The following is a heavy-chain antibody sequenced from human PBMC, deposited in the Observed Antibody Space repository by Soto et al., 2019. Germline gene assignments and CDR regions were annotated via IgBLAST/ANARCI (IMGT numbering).Heavy chain of an antibody. Sequence: PSETLSLTCTVSGGSISSGGYYWRWIRQPPGKGLEWIGYIYYSGSTNYNPSLRSRVTISVDTFKNQFSLKLSSVTAADTAVYYCARGDYDDRGNYYYYYYMDVWGKGTTVTVSS. J-gene: IGHJ6*03. CDR3: ARGDYDDRGNYYYYYYMDV. V-gene: IGHV4-61*08. CDR2: IYYSGST. CDR1: GGSISSGGYY. D-gene: IGHD4-17*01.